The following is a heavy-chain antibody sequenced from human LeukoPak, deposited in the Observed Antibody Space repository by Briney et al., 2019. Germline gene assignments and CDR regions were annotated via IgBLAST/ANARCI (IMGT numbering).Heavy chain of an antibody. Sequence: ASVKVSCKASGYTFTSYDINWVRQAPGQGLEWMGWINPSSGGTNYAQKFQGRVAMTRDTSISTAYMELNRLRSDDTAVYYCASGFMGYDRSGYYDDAFDIWGQGTMVTVSS. D-gene: IGHD3-22*01. V-gene: IGHV1-2*02. J-gene: IGHJ3*02. CDR2: INPSSGGT. CDR3: ASGFMGYDRSGYYDDAFDI. CDR1: GYTFTSYD.